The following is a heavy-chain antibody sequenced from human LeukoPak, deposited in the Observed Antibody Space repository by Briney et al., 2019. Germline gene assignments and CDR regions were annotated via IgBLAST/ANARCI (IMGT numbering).Heavy chain of an antibody. J-gene: IGHJ6*03. CDR1: GGSISSYY. D-gene: IGHD3-3*01. CDR2: IYYSGST. CDR3: ARGLPNYDSYYMDV. Sequence: SETLSLTCTVSGGSISSYYWSWIRQPPGKGLEWIGYIYYSGSTNYNPSLKSRVTISVDTSKNQFSLKLSSVTAADTAVYYCARGLPNYDSYYMDVWGKGTTVTVSS. V-gene: IGHV4-59*01.